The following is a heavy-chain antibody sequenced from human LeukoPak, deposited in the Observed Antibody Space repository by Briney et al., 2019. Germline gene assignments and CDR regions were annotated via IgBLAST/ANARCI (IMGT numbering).Heavy chain of an antibody. CDR1: GFTFSSYA. CDR2: ISYDGSNK. J-gene: IGHJ4*02. V-gene: IGHV3-30*04. Sequence: PGGSLRLSCAASGFTFSSYAMHWVRQAPGKGLEWVAVISYDGSNKYYADSVKGRFTISRDNSKNTLYLQMNSLRAEDTALYYCARGTYDGFFDYWGQGTLVTVSS. D-gene: IGHD3-22*01. CDR3: ARGTYDGFFDY.